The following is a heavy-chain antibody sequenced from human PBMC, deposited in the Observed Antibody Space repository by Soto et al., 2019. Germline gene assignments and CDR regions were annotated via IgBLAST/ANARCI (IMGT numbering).Heavy chain of an antibody. V-gene: IGHV3-74*01. Sequence: EVQLVESGGGLVQPGGSLRLSSVASGFIFSNCWMYWVRQAPGMGLVWVSHINSDGSYTTYADSVKGRFTISRDNAKNTLYLQMNSLRAEDTAVYYCVRAIGHYGMDVWGRGTTVTVSS. D-gene: IGHD3-22*01. CDR1: GFIFSNCW. CDR3: VRAIGHYGMDV. CDR2: INSDGSYT. J-gene: IGHJ6*02.